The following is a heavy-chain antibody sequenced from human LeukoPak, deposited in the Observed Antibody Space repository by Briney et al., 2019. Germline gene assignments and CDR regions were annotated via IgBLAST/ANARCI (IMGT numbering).Heavy chain of an antibody. D-gene: IGHD5-24*01. CDR3: ARDEWEWLHQGAFDY. CDR2: ISYDGSNK. Sequence: GGSLRLSCAASGFTFSSYAMHWVRQAPGKGLEWVAVISYDGSNKYYADSVKGRFTISRDNSKNTLYLQMNSLRAEDTAVYYCARDEWEWLHQGAFDYWGQGTLVTVSS. CDR1: GFTFSSYA. V-gene: IGHV3-30*04. J-gene: IGHJ4*02.